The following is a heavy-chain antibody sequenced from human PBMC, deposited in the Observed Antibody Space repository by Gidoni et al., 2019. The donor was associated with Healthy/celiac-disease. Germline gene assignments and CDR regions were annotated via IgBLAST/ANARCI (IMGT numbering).Heavy chain of an antibody. J-gene: IGHJ6*02. Sequence: QVQLVQSGAEVKKPGASVKVSCKASGYTFTSYAMHWVRQAPGQRLEWMGWINAGNGNTKYSQKFQGRVTITRDTSASTAYMELSSLRSEDTAVYYCARHLVGEVSSGWYEGYYYYYGMDVWGQGTTVTVSS. D-gene: IGHD6-19*01. CDR3: ARHLVGEVSSGWYEGYYYYYGMDV. CDR1: GYTFTSYA. CDR2: INAGNGNT. V-gene: IGHV1-3*01.